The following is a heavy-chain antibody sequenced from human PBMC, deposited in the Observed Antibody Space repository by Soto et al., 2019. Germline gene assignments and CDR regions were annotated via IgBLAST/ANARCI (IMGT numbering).Heavy chain of an antibody. CDR1: GDSVSSNSAA. CDR3: ARDKQQLASYYYYYYGMDV. Sequence: PSQTLSLTCAISGDSVSSNSAAWNWIRQSPSRGLEWLGRTYYRSKWYNDYAVSVKSRITINPDTSKNQFSLQLNSVTPEDTAVYYCARDKQQLASYYYYYYGMDVWGQGITVTVSS. V-gene: IGHV6-1*01. J-gene: IGHJ6*02. D-gene: IGHD6-13*01. CDR2: TYYRSKWYN.